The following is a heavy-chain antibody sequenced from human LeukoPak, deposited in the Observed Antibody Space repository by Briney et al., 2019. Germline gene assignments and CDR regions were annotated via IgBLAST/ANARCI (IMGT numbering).Heavy chain of an antibody. CDR1: GDSISSSY. V-gene: IGHV4-59*08. D-gene: IGHD5/OR15-5a*01. Sequence: SETLSLTCTVSGDSISSSYWSWIRQPPGRGLEWIGYIFYTGSTNYNPSLKSRVTMSVDTSKNQFSLNLNSVTAADTAVYYCARRGMAARSTIGNFDIWGQGTMVTVSS. CDR2: IFYTGST. J-gene: IGHJ3*02. CDR3: ARRGMAARSTIGNFDI.